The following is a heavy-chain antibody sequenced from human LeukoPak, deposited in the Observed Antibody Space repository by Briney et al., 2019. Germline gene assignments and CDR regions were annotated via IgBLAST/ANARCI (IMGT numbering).Heavy chain of an antibody. CDR2: INNSGGSM. CDR3: AKGAGSSSFDY. J-gene: IGHJ4*02. CDR1: GFTFSTYA. D-gene: IGHD6-6*01. V-gene: IGHV3-23*01. Sequence: GGSLRLSCAASGFTFSTYAMSWVRQAPGKGLEWVSSINNSGGSMYYADSVKGRFTISRDNPKNTLYLQMNSLRAEDTAVYYCAKGAGSSSFDYWGQGTLVTVSS.